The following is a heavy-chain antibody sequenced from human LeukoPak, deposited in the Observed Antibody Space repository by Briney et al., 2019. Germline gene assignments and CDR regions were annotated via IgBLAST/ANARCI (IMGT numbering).Heavy chain of an antibody. D-gene: IGHD1-1*01. Sequence: GGSLRLSCAASGFTFSSDAMHWVRQAPGKGLEWVALILSDGSKKYYTDSVRGRFTISRDNSKNTLYLQMNSLRDEDTAVYYCVKDRASHWTFDYWGQGTLVTVSS. CDR1: GFTFSSDA. CDR2: ILSDGSKK. V-gene: IGHV3-30*02. J-gene: IGHJ4*02. CDR3: VKDRASHWTFDY.